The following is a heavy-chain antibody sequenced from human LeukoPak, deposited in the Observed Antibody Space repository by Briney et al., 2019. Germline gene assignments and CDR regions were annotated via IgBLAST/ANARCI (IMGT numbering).Heavy chain of an antibody. CDR1: GGSISSYY. J-gene: IGHJ4*02. CDR3: ATFGVVRYYFDY. V-gene: IGHV4-59*03. D-gene: IGHD3-3*01. CDR2: IYYSGST. Sequence: PSETLSLTCTVSGGSISSYYWSWIRQPPGKGLEWIGYIYYSGSTNYNPSLKSRVTISVDTSKNQFSLKLSSVTAADTAVYYCATFGVVRYYFDYWGQGTLVTVSS.